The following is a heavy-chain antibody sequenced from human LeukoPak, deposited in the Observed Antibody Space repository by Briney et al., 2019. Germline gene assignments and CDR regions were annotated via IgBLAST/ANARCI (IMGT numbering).Heavy chain of an antibody. D-gene: IGHD3-22*01. CDR2: ISSSGSTI. CDR3: ARETLYYYDSSGYSAD. V-gene: IGHV3-11*01. J-gene: IGHJ4*02. Sequence: GGSLRLSCAASGFTFTNAWMSWVRQAPGKGLEWVSYISSSGSTIYYADSVKGRFTISRDNAKNSLYLQMNSLRAEDTAVYYCARETLYYYDSSGYSADWGQGTLVTVSS. CDR1: GFTFTNAW.